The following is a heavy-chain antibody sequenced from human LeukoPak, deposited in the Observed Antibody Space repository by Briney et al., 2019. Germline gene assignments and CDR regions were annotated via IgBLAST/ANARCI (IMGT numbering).Heavy chain of an antibody. CDR1: GFTFSSYS. CDR2: ISSSSSYI. Sequence: GGSLRLSCAASGFTFSSYSMNWVRQAPGKGLEWVSSISSSSSYIYYADSVKGRFTISRDNSKNTLYLQMNSLRAEDTAVYYCAKVPSLYYYGSGSAKGHPVYYYYYMDVWGKGTTVTISS. CDR3: AKVPSLYYYGSGSAKGHPVYYYYYMDV. D-gene: IGHD3-10*01. J-gene: IGHJ6*03. V-gene: IGHV3-21*01.